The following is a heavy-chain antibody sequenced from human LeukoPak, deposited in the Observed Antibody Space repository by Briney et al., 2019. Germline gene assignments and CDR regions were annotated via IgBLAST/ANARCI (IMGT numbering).Heavy chain of an antibody. CDR2: ISAYNGNT. CDR1: GYTFTSYG. J-gene: IGHJ4*02. CDR3: ASGVYCSGGSCQPFDY. D-gene: IGHD2-15*01. Sequence: ASVKVSCKASGYTFTSYGISWVRQAPGQGLEWMGWISAYNGNTNYAQKLQGRVTMTTDTSTSTAYMELRSLRSEDTAVYYCASGVYCSGGSCQPFDYWGQGTLVTVSS. V-gene: IGHV1-18*01.